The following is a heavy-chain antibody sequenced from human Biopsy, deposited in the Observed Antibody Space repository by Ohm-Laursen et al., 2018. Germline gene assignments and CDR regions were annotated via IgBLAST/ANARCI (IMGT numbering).Heavy chain of an antibody. V-gene: IGHV3-74*01. D-gene: IGHD1-20*01. CDR1: GFTFSSYW. J-gene: IGHJ4*02. Sequence: SLRLSCAASGFTFSSYWMHWVRQVPGKGLVWVSRIKTDGSVITYADSVKGQFTISRDNAKNRLYLQMNSLRAEDSALYYCARDLSGKDDYWGQGTLVTVSS. CDR2: IKTDGSVI. CDR3: ARDLSGKDDY.